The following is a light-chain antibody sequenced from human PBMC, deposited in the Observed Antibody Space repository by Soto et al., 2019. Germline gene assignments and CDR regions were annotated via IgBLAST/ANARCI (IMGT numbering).Light chain of an antibody. J-gene: IGKJ2*01. V-gene: IGKV3-20*01. CDR3: QQYGSSPYT. CDR2: GAS. Sequence: EIVLTQSPGILSLSPGERATLSCRASQSVSRNSLAWYQQKPGHAPRLLIYGASSRATGIPDRFSGSGSGTDFTLTISRLEPEDFAVYYCQQYGSSPYTFGQGTKLEIK. CDR1: QSVSRNS.